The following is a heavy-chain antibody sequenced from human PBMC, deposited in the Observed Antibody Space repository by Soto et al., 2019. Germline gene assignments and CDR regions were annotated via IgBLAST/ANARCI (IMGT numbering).Heavy chain of an antibody. CDR2: ISYDGSNK. D-gene: IGHD3-22*01. Sequence: GGSLRLSCAASGLTFSSYGMHWVRQAPGKGLEWVAVISYDGSNKYYADSVKGRFTISRDNSKNTLYLQMNSLRAEDTAVYYCARGSYYDSSGYREPGPYYFDYWGQGTLVTVSS. CDR3: ARGSYYDSSGYREPGPYYFDY. CDR1: GLTFSSYG. V-gene: IGHV3-30*03. J-gene: IGHJ4*02.